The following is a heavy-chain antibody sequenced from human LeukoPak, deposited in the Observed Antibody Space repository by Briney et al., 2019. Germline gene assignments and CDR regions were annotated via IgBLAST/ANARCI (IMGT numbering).Heavy chain of an antibody. CDR2: IYYSGNT. V-gene: IGHV4-39*07. J-gene: IGHJ4*02. Sequence: GLEWIGSIYYSGNTYYNPSLKSRVTISVDTSKNRFSLKLTSVTAADTAVYYCARDREAFDLWGQGTLVTVSS. CDR3: ARDREAFDL.